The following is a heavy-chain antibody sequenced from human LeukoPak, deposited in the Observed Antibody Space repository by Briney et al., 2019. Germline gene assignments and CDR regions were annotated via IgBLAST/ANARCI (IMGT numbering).Heavy chain of an antibody. Sequence: PSETLSLTCTVSGGSINSGDYYWGWVRQPPGKGLEWIGTIYSSGNSYYNPSLKGRVTISVDTSKNQFSLNIYSVTAADTAVYSCARSLPGNWGCVYWGQGTLVTVSS. CDR2: IYSSGNS. CDR3: ARSLPGNWGCVY. V-gene: IGHV4-39*01. J-gene: IGHJ4*02. D-gene: IGHD7-27*01. CDR1: GGSINSGDYY.